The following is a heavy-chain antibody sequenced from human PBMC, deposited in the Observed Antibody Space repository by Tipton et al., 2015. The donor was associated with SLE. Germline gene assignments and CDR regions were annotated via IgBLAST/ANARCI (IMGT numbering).Heavy chain of an antibody. CDR3: ASSGDGYNYYYYGMDV. V-gene: IGHV3-21*01. Sequence: SLRLSCAASGFSFGSYSMNWVRQAPGKGLEWVSSISSGSSYIYYADSVKGRFTISRDNAKNSLSLQMNSLRAEDTAVYYCASSGDGYNYYYYGMDVWGQGTTVTVSS. CDR2: ISSGSSYI. J-gene: IGHJ6*02. D-gene: IGHD5-24*01. CDR1: GFSFGSYS.